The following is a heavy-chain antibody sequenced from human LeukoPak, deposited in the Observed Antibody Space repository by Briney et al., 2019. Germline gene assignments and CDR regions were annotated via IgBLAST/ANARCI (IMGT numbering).Heavy chain of an antibody. D-gene: IGHD4-17*01. CDR2: MNPNSGNT. CDR1: GYTFTSYD. J-gene: IGHJ3*02. V-gene: IGHV1-8*01. CDR3: ARASNYGDYDSGI. Sequence: ASVTVSCKASGYTFTSYDINWVRQAAGQGIEWMGWMNPNSGNTGYAQKFQGRVTMTRNTSISTAYMELSSLRSEDTAVYYCARASNYGDYDSGIWGQGTMVTVSS.